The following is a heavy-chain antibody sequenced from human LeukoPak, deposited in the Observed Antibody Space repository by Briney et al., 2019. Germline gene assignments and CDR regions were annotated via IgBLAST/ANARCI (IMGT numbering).Heavy chain of an antibody. CDR2: INLNSGGT. V-gene: IGHV1-2*02. CDR1: GYTFTGYY. CDR3: ARIPIVVVPAAQGDNWFDP. J-gene: IGHJ5*02. D-gene: IGHD2-2*01. Sequence: VSVKVSCKASGYTFTGYYMHWVRQAPGQGLEWMGWINLNSGGTNYAQKFQGRVTMTRDTSISTAYMELSRLRSDDTAVYYCARIPIVVVPAAQGDNWFDPWGQGTLVTVS.